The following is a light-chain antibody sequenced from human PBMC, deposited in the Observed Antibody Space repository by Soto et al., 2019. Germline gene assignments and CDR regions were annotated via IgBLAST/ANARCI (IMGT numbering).Light chain of an antibody. V-gene: IGKV1-8*01. J-gene: IGKJ1*01. CDR1: QGISSY. Sequence: AIRMTQSPSSFSASTGDRVTITCRASQGISSYLAWYQQKPGKAPKLLIYAASTLQSGFPSRFSGSGSGTNFTLTISCLQSEAFATYSCQQYYSYPRTFGQGTKVEIK. CDR3: QQYYSYPRT. CDR2: AAS.